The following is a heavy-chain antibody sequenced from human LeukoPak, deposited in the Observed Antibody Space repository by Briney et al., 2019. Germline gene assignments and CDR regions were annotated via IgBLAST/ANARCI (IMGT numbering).Heavy chain of an antibody. CDR2: IWYDGSNK. CDR3: ARGAHSGSYSYYFDY. CDR1: GFTFSSYG. V-gene: IGHV3-33*01. Sequence: PGGSLRLSCAASGFTFSSYGMHWVRQAPGKGLEWVAVIWYDGSNKYYADSVKGRFTISRDNSKNTLYLQMNSLRAEDTAVYYCARGAHSGSYSYYFDYWGQGTLVTVSS. D-gene: IGHD1-26*01. J-gene: IGHJ4*02.